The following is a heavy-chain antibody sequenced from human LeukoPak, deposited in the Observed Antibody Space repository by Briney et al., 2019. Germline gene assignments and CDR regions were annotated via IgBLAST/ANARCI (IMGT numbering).Heavy chain of an antibody. D-gene: IGHD5-24*01. CDR3: ARSLVEMATINDGFDI. Sequence: GRSLRLSCAASGFTFWRYGMTWVRQAPGKGLEWVSVIWFDGSNTYYADSVTGRFTIYRDNSKNTLYLQMNSLRAEDRAVYYCARSLVEMATINDGFDIWGQGTMVTVSS. V-gene: IGHV3-33*01. J-gene: IGHJ3*02. CDR1: GFTFWRYG. CDR2: IWFDGSNT.